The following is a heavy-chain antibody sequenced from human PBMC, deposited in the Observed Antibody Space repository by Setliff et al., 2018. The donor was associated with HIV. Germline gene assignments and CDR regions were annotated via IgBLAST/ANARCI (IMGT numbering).Heavy chain of an antibody. Sequence: PSETLSLTCTVSGDSVSSRSYYWSWIRQPAGKGLEWIGRVSSRGDTNYNPSLKGRVTMSVDTSKNQFSLNLSSVTAADTAVYYCARDRMPMASWVPDKWGQGTLVTVSS. J-gene: IGHJ4*02. CDR2: VSSRGDT. V-gene: IGHV4-61*02. CDR3: ARDRMPMASWVPDK. D-gene: IGHD2-2*01. CDR1: GDSVSSRSYY.